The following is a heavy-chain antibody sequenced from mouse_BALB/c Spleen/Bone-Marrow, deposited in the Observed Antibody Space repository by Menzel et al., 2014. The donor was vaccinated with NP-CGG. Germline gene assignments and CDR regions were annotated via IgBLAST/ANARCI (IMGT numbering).Heavy chain of an antibody. D-gene: IGHD2-1*01. V-gene: IGHV1-20*02. CDR1: GYSFTGYF. Sequence: EVQGVESGPELVKPGASVKISCKASGYSFTGYFMNWVMQSHGKSLEWIGRINPYNGDTFYNQKFKGKATLTVDKSSSTAHMELRSLASEDSAVYYCARGGNYQAWFAYWGQGTLATVSA. CDR3: ARGGNYQAWFAY. CDR2: INPYNGDT. J-gene: IGHJ3*01.